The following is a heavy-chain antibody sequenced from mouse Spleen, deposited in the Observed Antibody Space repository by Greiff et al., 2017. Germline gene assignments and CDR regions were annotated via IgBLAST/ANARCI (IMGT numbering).Heavy chain of an antibody. CDR3: TRYGDGYYREVDY. CDR1: GYTFTSYW. D-gene: IGHD2-3*01. V-gene: IGHV1-5*01. Sequence: VQLQQSGTVLARPGASVKMSCKASGYTFTSYWMHWVKQRPGQGLEWIGAIYPGNSDTSYNQKFKGKAKLTAVTSASTAYMELSSLTNEDSAVYYCTRYGDGYYREVDYWGQGTTLTVSS. CDR2: IYPGNSDT. J-gene: IGHJ2*01.